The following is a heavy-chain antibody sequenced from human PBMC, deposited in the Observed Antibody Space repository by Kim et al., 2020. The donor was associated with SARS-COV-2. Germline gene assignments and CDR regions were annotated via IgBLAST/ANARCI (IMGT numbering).Heavy chain of an antibody. Sequence: DTYYPGSVKGRFTISRENAKNSLYLQMNSLRAGDTAVYYCARGGYSYGDYWGQGTLVTVSS. CDR3: ARGGYSYGDY. CDR2: DT. J-gene: IGHJ4*02. V-gene: IGHV3-13*01. D-gene: IGHD5-18*01.